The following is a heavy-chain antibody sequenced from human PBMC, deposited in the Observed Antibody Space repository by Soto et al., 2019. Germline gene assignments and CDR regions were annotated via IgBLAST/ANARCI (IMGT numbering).Heavy chain of an antibody. D-gene: IGHD6-19*01. J-gene: IGHJ6*02. Sequence: ASVKVSCKASGYTFTSYDINWVRQATGQGLEWMRWMNPNSGNTGYAQKFQGRVTMTRNTSISTAYMELSSLRSEDTAVYYCARVPLDWAGWLVGRGDYYYYGMDVWGQGTTVTVSS. V-gene: IGHV1-8*01. CDR3: ARVPLDWAGWLVGRGDYYYYGMDV. CDR2: MNPNSGNT. CDR1: GYTFTSYD.